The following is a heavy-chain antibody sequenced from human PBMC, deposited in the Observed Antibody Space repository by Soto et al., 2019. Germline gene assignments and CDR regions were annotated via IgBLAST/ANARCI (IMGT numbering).Heavy chain of an antibody. J-gene: IGHJ4*02. CDR1: GYDFTTYG. CDR2: ISAHNGNT. D-gene: IGHD1-1*01. Sequence: QVHLVQSGAEVKNPGASVKVSCKDSGYDFTTYGITWVRQAPGQGLEWMAWISAHNGNTNYAPRLQGRVTVTRDTSTSTAYIELRSLRSDETAVYYCARGRYGDYWGQGALVTVSS. CDR3: ARGRYGDY. V-gene: IGHV1-18*01.